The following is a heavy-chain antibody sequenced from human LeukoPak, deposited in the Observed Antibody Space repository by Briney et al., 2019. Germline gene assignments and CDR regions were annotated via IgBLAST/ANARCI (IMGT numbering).Heavy chain of an antibody. J-gene: IGHJ4*02. CDR1: GFTFSSYW. V-gene: IGHV3-48*04. CDR2: ISGDSDTI. Sequence: GGSLRLSCAASGFTFSSYWMSWVRQAPGKGQECFSYISGDSDTIYYADSVKGRFTISRDNAKKSLYLQMNSLRAEDTAVYYCARQRFGQYFDYWGQGTLVTVSS. D-gene: IGHD3-10*01. CDR3: ARQRFGQYFDY.